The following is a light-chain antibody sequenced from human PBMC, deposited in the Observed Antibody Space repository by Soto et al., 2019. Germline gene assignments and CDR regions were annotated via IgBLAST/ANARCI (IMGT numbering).Light chain of an antibody. CDR2: IAS. Sequence: EIVLTQSPGTLSLFPGERATLSCRATQSVNSDYLAWYQQKPGQAPRLLIYIASRRATGIPDRFSGSGSGXDXXXXXXXLEPEDFAVYYCQQYGTSPWTFGQGTKVEIK. CDR1: QSVNSDY. CDR3: QQYGTSPWT. J-gene: IGKJ1*01. V-gene: IGKV3-20*01.